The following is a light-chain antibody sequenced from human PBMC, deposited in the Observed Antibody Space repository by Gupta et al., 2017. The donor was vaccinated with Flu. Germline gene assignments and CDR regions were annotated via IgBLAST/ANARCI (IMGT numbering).Light chain of an antibody. CDR1: QSISAW. J-gene: IGKJ4*01. Sequence: GDTVTITCRASQSISAWLAWYQKKPGKAPKLLIYEASSLESGVSSRFSGTGSGTEFSLTISSLQPDDFAIYYCQQYNNYPLTFGGGTKVEIK. CDR3: QQYNNYPLT. V-gene: IGKV1-5*03. CDR2: EAS.